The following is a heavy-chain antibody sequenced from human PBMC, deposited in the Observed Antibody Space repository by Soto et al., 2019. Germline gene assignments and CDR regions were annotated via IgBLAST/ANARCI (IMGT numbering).Heavy chain of an antibody. CDR3: ARVDSSRWYESYYYYYGMDV. V-gene: IGHV4-59*01. J-gene: IGHJ6*02. CDR2: ISYSGST. CDR1: GGSISSYY. Sequence: PSETLSLTCTVSGGSISSYYWSWIRQPPGKGLEWIGYISYSGSTNYNPSLKSRATISVDTSKNQFSLKLSSVTAADTAVYYCARVDSSRWYESYYYYYGMDVWGQGTTVTVSS. D-gene: IGHD6-13*01.